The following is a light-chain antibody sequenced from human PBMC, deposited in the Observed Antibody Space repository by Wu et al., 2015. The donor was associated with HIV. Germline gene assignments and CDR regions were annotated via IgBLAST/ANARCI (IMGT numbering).Light chain of an antibody. Sequence: ENVLTQSPGTLSLSPGERATLSCRASQSVTNNYFAWFQQKPGQAPRLLIYSASTRATGIPDRFSGTGAGTDFTLTISSLEPEDFAMYYRQRYGPSLLFGGGTKVEIK. J-gene: IGKJ4*01. CDR3: QRYGPSLL. CDR1: QSVTNNY. CDR2: SAS. V-gene: IGKV3-20*01.